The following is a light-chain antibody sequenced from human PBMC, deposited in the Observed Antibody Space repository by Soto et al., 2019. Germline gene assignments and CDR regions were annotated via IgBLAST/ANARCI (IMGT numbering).Light chain of an antibody. CDR1: SSNIGAGYD. J-gene: IGLJ3*02. CDR2: GNN. Sequence: QAVVTQPHSVSGAPGQRVTISCTGSSSNIGAGYDVHWYQQLPGTAPKLLIYGNNNRPSGVPDRFSGSKSGTSASLAITGLQAEDYADYYCQSYDSGLSARVFGGGTKVTVL. V-gene: IGLV1-40*01. CDR3: QSYDSGLSARV.